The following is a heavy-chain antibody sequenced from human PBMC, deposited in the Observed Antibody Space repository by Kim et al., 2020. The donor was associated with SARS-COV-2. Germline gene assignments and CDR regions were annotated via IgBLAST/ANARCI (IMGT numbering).Heavy chain of an antibody. CDR2: ISGSGDTT. D-gene: IGHD6-13*01. J-gene: IGHJ4*02. Sequence: GGSLRLSCAASGFTFSNYGMSWVRQAPGKGLEWVSGISGSGDTTTYADSVTGRFTVSRDNSNNTLSLQMSSLRAEDTAIYYCANPRQPDYWGQGTLVTVS. CDR3: ANPRQPDY. CDR1: GFTFSNYG. V-gene: IGHV3-23*01.